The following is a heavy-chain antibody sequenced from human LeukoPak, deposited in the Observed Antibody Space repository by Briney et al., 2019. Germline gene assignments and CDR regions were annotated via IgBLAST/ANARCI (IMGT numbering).Heavy chain of an antibody. J-gene: IGHJ4*02. CDR3: ARDRWQQLVDY. CDR1: GYTFTSYY. V-gene: IGHV1-46*01. CDR2: INPSGGSA. Sequence: GASVKVSCKASGYTFTSYYMHWVRQAPGQGLEWMGIINPSGGSASYAQKFQGRVTMTRDTSTSTVYMELSSLRSEDTAVYYCARDRWQQLVDYWGQGTLVTVPS. D-gene: IGHD6-13*01.